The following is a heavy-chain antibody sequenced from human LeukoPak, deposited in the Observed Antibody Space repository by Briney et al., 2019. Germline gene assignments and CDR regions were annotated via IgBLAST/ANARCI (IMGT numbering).Heavy chain of an antibody. Sequence: GGSLRLSCAVSGVIFNNYAMSWVRQAPGRGLEWVSVISASGGSTYYADSVKGRFTISRDNAKNSLYLQMNSLRAEDTALYYCARELGSYEGGYYGMDVWGQGTTVTVSS. J-gene: IGHJ6*02. CDR3: ARELGSYEGGYYGMDV. CDR1: GVIFNNYA. D-gene: IGHD1-26*01. V-gene: IGHV3-23*01. CDR2: ISASGGST.